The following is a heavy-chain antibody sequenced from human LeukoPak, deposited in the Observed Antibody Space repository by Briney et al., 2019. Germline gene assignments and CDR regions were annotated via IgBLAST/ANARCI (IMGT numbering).Heavy chain of an antibody. V-gene: IGHV3-7*04. J-gene: IGHJ4*02. CDR2: IHPEGNEK. Sequence: PGGSLRLSCAVSGFTFSNFWMSWVRQAPGRGLEWVANIHPEGNEKYHVESVKGRFTISRDNAENLLFLQMNGPRVEDTAVYYCARGDAFSGDHWGQGTLVTVSS. CDR1: GFTFSNFW. CDR3: ARGDAFSGDH.